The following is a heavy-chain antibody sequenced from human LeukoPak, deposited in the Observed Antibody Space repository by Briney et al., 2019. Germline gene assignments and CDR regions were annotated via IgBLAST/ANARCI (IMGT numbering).Heavy chain of an antibody. CDR3: AREVRDTVVVPAAKGFPYSYYVDV. CDR2: NYTSWSN. Sequence: SSETLSLTCTVSGGSISGYYWSWIRQPAGKGLEGIGRNYTSWSNNLNPSLESRVTMSIDTSKTQFALKLRSMTAADTAVYYCAREVRDTVVVPAAKGFPYSYYVDVWGKGTTVTISS. D-gene: IGHD2-2*01. J-gene: IGHJ6*03. V-gene: IGHV4-4*07. CDR1: GGSISGYY.